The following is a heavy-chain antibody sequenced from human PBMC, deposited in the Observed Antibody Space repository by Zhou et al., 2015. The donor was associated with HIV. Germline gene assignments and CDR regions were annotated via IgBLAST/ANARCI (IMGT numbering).Heavy chain of an antibody. V-gene: IGHV1-69*05. CDR1: GGTFSNHG. D-gene: IGHD6-13*01. Sequence: LMQSGTEVTKPGSSVKVSCKASGGTFSNHGISWVRQAPGQGLEWMGGIVPFFGTGNYAQKFQGRVTMTRDTSISTAYMELSRLRSDDTAVYYCARDRYSSSWGQGTLVTVSS. CDR3: ARDRYSSS. J-gene: IGHJ4*02. CDR2: IVPFFGTG.